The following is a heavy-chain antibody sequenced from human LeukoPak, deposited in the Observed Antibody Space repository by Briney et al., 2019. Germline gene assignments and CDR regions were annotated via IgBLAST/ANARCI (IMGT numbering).Heavy chain of an antibody. V-gene: IGHV3-23*01. D-gene: IGHD1-26*01. J-gene: IGHJ4*02. CDR2: ISGSGGST. CDR1: GFTFSSYA. CDR3: AKDLGVADWPLDY. Sequence: VGSLRLSCAASGFTFSSYAMSWVRQAPGKGLEWVSAISGSGGSTYYADSVKGRFTISRDNSKNTLYLQMNSLRAEDTAVYYCAKDLGVADWPLDYWGQGTLVTVSS.